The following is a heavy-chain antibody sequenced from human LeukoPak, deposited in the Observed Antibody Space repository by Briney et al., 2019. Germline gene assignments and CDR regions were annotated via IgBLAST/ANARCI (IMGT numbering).Heavy chain of an antibody. D-gene: IGHD1-1*01. CDR2: IGIDSGNT. V-gene: IGHV3-48*04. CDR3: ARDHNYAFDN. J-gene: IGHJ4*02. CDR1: GFPFSDYS. Sequence: GGSLRLSCIAFGFPFSDYSMDWVRQAPGKGLEWISYIGIDSGNTKYADSVRGRFTVSADNAKNSLFLQMNSLRVEDTAVYYCARDHNYAFDNWGQGTLVSVSS.